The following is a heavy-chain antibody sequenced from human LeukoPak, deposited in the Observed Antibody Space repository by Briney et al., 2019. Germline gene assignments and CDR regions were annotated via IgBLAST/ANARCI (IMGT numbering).Heavy chain of an antibody. CDR2: ISGSGHST. V-gene: IGHV3-23*01. CDR3: AREIGDFDY. D-gene: IGHD1-26*01. CDR1: GGSFSGYY. Sequence: ASETLSLTCAVYGGSFSGYYWSWIRQPPGKGLEWVSVISGSGHSTYYADSVKGRFTISRDNSKNTLYLQMSSLRVEDTAIYYCAREIGDFDYWGQGTLVTVSS. J-gene: IGHJ4*02.